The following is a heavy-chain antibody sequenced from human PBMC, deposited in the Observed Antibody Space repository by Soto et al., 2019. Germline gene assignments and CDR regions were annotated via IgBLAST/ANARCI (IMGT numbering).Heavy chain of an antibody. V-gene: IGHV3-23*01. D-gene: IGHD2-2*01. J-gene: IGHJ3*02. CDR2: ISGSGGST. Sequence: GGSLRLSCAASGFTFSSYAMSWVRQAPGKGLEWVSAISGSGGSTYYADSVKGRFTISRDNSKNTLYLQMNSLRAEDTAVYYCATLIVVVPAAEDAFDIWGQGTMVTVS. CDR3: ATLIVVVPAAEDAFDI. CDR1: GFTFSSYA.